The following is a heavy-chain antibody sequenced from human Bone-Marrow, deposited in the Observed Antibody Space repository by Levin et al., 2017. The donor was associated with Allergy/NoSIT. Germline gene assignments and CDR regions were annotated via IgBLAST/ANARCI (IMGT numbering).Heavy chain of an antibody. CDR2: VYYSGST. J-gene: IGHJ2*01. CDR3: ASLRWYFDV. Sequence: SQTLSLPCTVSGGSLRSSSYYWGWIRQPPGKGLEWIGSVYYSGSTYYNPSLKSRVTISVDTSKNQFSLKLRSVTGADTAVYYCASLRWYFDVWGRGTLVTVSS. V-gene: IGHV4-39*01. CDR1: GGSLRSSSYY.